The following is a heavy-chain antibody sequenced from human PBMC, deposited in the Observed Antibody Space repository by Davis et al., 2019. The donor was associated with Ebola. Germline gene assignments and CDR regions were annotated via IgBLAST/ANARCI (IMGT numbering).Heavy chain of an antibody. D-gene: IGHD2-15*01. J-gene: IGHJ4*02. V-gene: IGHV3-53*01. Sequence: GESLKISCAASGFTVSSNYMSWVRQAPGKGLEWVSVIYSSGSTYYADSVKGRFTISRHNSKNTLYLQMNSLRAEDTAVYYCAKAGGRVDWGQGTLVTVSS. CDR3: AKAGGRVD. CDR1: GFTVSSNY. CDR2: IYSSGST.